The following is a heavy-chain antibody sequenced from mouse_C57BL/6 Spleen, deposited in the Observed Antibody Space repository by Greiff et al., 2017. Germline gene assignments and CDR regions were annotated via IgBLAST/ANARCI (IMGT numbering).Heavy chain of an antibody. Sequence: EVQLQQSGPELVKPGASVKISCKASGYTFTDYYMNWVKQSHGKSLEWIGDINPNNGGTSYNQKFKGKATLTVDKSSSTADMELRSLTSEDSAVYYCARLGGLRRRYYYAMDYWGQGTSVTVSS. CDR2: INPNNGGT. CDR1: GYTFTDYY. J-gene: IGHJ4*01. CDR3: ARLGGLRRRYYYAMDY. V-gene: IGHV1-26*01. D-gene: IGHD2-4*01.